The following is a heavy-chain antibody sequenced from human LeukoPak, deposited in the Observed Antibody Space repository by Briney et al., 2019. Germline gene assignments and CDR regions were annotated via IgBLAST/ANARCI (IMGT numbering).Heavy chain of an antibody. V-gene: IGHV3-7*05. D-gene: IGHD6-13*01. J-gene: IGHJ6*02. CDR2: IKQDGSET. CDR1: GFTFSNYR. Sequence: GGSLRLSCTASGFTFSNYRMSWVRQTPEKGLEWVANIKQDGSETVYVDSVKGRFTISRDNAQTSLYLQMSSLRAEDTAVYYCARDPYSSSWSYGMDVWGQGTTVTVSS. CDR3: ARDPYSSSWSYGMDV.